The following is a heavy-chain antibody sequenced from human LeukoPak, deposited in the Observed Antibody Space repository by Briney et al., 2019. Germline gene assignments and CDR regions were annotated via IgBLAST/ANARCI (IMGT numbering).Heavy chain of an antibody. D-gene: IGHD1-26*01. CDR1: GFTFSSYE. V-gene: IGHV3-30*18. CDR2: ISNHGNNI. CDR3: AKMGAPIDY. J-gene: IGHJ4*02. Sequence: PGGSLRLSCAASGFTFSSYEMNWVRQAPGKGLEWVAVISNHGNNIDYVDSVKGRFTISRDNSNNTLFLQMNSLRPDDTAVYYCAKMGAPIDYWGQGILVTVSS.